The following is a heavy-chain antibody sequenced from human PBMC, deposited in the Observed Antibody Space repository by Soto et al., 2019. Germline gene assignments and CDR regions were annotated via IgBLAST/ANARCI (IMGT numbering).Heavy chain of an antibody. V-gene: IGHV4-34*01. Sequence: QVQLQQWGAGLLKPSETLSLTCAVYGGSVRDYYWSWVRQPPGKGLEWIGEVNDRGGTNYDPSLKSRVTISVDTSKNQFSLRLTSVSAADTAVYYCARRVTVTYYFDYWGRGTPVTVPS. CDR1: GGSVRDYY. D-gene: IGHD4-17*01. J-gene: IGHJ4*02. CDR3: ARRVTVTYYFDY. CDR2: VNDRGGT.